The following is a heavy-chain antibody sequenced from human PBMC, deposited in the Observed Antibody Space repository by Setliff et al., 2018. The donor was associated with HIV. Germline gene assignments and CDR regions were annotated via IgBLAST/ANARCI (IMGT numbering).Heavy chain of an antibody. D-gene: IGHD3-10*01. V-gene: IGHV1-69-2*01. CDR3: ATLDYYGSATYDLALHY. CDR2: VDPKNGGT. CDR1: GYTFTSYY. Sequence: GASVKVSCKASGYTFTSYYMHWVRQAPGQGLEWMGRVDPKNGGTIYAEKLRGRVTIIADTSTDTAYMELSSLRSEDTAVYYCATLDYYGSATYDLALHYWGQGTLVTVSS. J-gene: IGHJ4*02.